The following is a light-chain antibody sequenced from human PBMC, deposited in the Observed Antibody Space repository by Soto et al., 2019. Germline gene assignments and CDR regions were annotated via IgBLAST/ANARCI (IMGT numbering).Light chain of an antibody. J-gene: IGLJ1*01. V-gene: IGLV2-14*01. CDR1: SSDIGAYNF. CDR3: SSYTTTRQYV. Sequence: QSVLTQPASVSGSPGQSITISCTGTSSDIGAYNFVSWFQRHPGKAPKLIIHDVNTRPSGISSHFSGSKSGNTASLTISGLQAEDEADYHCSSYTTTRQYVFGTGTKLTVL. CDR2: DVN.